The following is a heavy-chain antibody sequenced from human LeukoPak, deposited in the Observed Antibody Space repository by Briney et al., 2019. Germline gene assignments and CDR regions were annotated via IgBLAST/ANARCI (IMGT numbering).Heavy chain of an antibody. CDR1: GFIFSKYN. Sequence: PGGSLRPSCAASGFIFSKYNMNWVRQAPGKGLEWVSYISSSTTTIYYADSVKGRFTISRDNAKNSLYLQMNSLRAEDTAVYYCARGDNWNYGIDYWGQGTLVTVSS. CDR3: ARGDNWNYGIDY. J-gene: IGHJ4*02. CDR2: ISSSTTTI. V-gene: IGHV3-48*01. D-gene: IGHD1-7*01.